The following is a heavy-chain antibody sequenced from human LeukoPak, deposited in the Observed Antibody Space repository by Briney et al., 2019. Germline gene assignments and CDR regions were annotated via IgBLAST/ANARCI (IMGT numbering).Heavy chain of an antibody. V-gene: IGHV3-33*01. D-gene: IGHD6-13*01. Sequence: GGSLRLSCAASGFTFSSFGMHWVRQAPGKGLEWVAVIWYDASNKYYADSVKGRFTISRDNSKNTLYLQMNSLRAEDTAVYYCSRHTSSWHAMDVWGQGTTVTVSS. J-gene: IGHJ6*02. CDR1: GFTFSSFG. CDR3: SRHTSSWHAMDV. CDR2: IWYDASNK.